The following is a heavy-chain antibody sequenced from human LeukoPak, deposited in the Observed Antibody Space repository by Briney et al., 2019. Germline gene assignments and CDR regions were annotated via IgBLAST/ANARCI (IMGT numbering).Heavy chain of an antibody. CDR2: ISSSSSYI. Sequence: GGSLRLSCAASGFTFSSYSMNWVRQAPGKGLEWVSSISSSSSYIYYADSVKGRFTISRDNAKNSLCLQMNSLRAEDTAVYYCARETVEQWFGELWYYYGMDVWGQGTTVTVSS. CDR3: ARETVEQWFGELWYYYGMDV. J-gene: IGHJ6*02. CDR1: GFTFSSYS. V-gene: IGHV3-21*01. D-gene: IGHD3-10*01.